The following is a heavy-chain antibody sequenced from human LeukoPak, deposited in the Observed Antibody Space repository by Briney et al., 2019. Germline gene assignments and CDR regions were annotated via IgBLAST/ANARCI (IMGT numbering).Heavy chain of an antibody. J-gene: IGHJ6*02. CDR3: ARDHRVPYGMDV. D-gene: IGHD2-2*01. CDR2: INPSGGST. Sequence: ASVKVSCKASGYTFTSYYMHWVRQATGQGLEWMGIINPSGGSTSYAQKFQGRVTMTRDTSTSTVYMELSSLRSEDTAVYYCARDHRVPYGMDVWGQGTTVTVSS. V-gene: IGHV1-46*01. CDR1: GYTFTSYY.